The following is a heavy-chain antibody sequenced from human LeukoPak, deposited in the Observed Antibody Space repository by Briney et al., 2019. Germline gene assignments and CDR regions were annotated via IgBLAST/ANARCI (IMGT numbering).Heavy chain of an antibody. CDR3: ARETNGDYNPYYFDY. CDR2: ISSSSSYI. Sequence: GGSLRLSCAASGFTFSSYSMNWVRQAPGKGLEWVSSISSSSSYIYYADSVKGRFTISRDNAKNSLYLQMNSLRAKDTAVYYCARETNGDYNPYYFDYWGQGTLVTVSS. D-gene: IGHD4-17*01. CDR1: GFTFSSYS. J-gene: IGHJ4*02. V-gene: IGHV3-21*01.